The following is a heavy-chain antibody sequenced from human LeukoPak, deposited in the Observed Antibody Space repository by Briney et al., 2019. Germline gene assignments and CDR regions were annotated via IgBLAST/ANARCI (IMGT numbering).Heavy chain of an antibody. V-gene: IGHV3-23*01. J-gene: IGHJ4*02. CDR1: GFTVSSNY. CDR2: ISGSGGST. Sequence: GGSLRLSCAASGFTVSSNYMSWVRQAPGKGLEWVSAISGSGGSTYYADSVKGRFTISRDNSKNTLYLQMNSLRAEDTAVYYCAKGKRGYYDSSGYYSDYWGQGTLVTVSS. CDR3: AKGKRGYYDSSGYYSDY. D-gene: IGHD3-22*01.